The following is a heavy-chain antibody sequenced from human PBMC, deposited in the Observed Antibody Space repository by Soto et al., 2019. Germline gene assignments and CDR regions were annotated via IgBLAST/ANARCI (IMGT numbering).Heavy chain of an antibody. CDR2: ISSDGSST. V-gene: IGHV3-74*01. Sequence: XGSLRLACAASGFTFSSYWMHWVRQAPGKGLVWVSRISSDGSSTSYADSVKGRFTISRDNAKNTLYLQMNSLRAEDTAVYYCASEKPYDILTGYYNQPNYYYYYGMDVWGHGPTVTVSS. CDR3: ASEKPYDILTGYYNQPNYYYYYGMDV. J-gene: IGHJ6*02. D-gene: IGHD3-9*01. CDR1: GFTFSSYW.